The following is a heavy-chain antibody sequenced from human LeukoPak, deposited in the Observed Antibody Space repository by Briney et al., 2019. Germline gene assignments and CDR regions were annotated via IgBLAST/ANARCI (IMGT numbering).Heavy chain of an antibody. J-gene: IGHJ5*02. D-gene: IGHD6-13*01. CDR3: ARGAAAGTIVNWFDP. CDR1: GYTFASYD. Sequence: ASVKVSCKASGYTFASYDINWVRQATGQGLEWMGWMNPNSGNTGYAQKFQGRVTMARNTSISTAYMELSSLTSEDTAVYYCARGAAAGTIVNWFDPWGQGTLVTVSS. V-gene: IGHV1-8*01. CDR2: MNPNSGNT.